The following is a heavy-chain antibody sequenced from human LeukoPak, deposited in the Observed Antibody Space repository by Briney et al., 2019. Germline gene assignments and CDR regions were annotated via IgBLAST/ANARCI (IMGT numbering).Heavy chain of an antibody. CDR3: ARPTAGFDY. J-gene: IGHJ4*02. V-gene: IGHV3-30*02. CDR2: IRYDGSNK. Sequence: SGGSLRLSCAASGFTFSNYDMHWVRRAPGKGLEWVAFIRYDGSNKYYADSVKGRFTISRDNSKNTLYLQMNSLRAEDTAVYYCARPTAGFDYWGQGTLVTVSS. D-gene: IGHD4-11*01. CDR1: GFTFSNYD.